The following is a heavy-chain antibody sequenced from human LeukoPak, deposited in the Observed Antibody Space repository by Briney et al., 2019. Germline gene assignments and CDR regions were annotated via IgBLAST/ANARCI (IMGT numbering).Heavy chain of an antibody. CDR2: IYPGDSDT. J-gene: IGHJ5*02. Sequence: GESLKISCKGSGYSFTSYWIAWVRQMPGKGLEWMGIIYPGDSDTRYSPSFQGQVTISADKSINTAYLQWSSLEASDTAMYYCARDLTMGSRWSDPWGQGTLVTVSS. CDR3: ARDLTMGSRWSDP. D-gene: IGHD1-14*01. V-gene: IGHV5-51*01. CDR1: GYSFTSYW.